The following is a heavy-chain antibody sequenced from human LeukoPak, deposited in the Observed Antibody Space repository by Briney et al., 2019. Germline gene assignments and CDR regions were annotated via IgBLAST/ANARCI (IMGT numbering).Heavy chain of an antibody. J-gene: IGHJ5*02. CDR1: GGSFSGYY. Sequence: PSETLSLTCAVYGGSFSGYYWSWIRQPPGKGLEWIGEINHSGSTNYNPSLKSRVTMSVDTSKNQFSLKLSSVTAADTAVYYCARDRGRGVYGNYASTFDPWGQGTLVTVSS. V-gene: IGHV4-34*01. D-gene: IGHD1-7*01. CDR3: ARDRGRGVYGNYASTFDP. CDR2: INHSGST.